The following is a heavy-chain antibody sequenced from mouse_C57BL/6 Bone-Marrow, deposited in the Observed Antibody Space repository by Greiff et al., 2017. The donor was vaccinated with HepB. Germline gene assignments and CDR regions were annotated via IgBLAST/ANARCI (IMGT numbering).Heavy chain of an antibody. CDR1: GIAFSRYW. CDR3: ASLYEYDY. D-gene: IGHD2-4*01. CDR2: INPDSSTI. V-gene: IGHV4-1*01. J-gene: IGHJ2*01. Sequence: EVQLQQSGGGLVQPGGSLKLSCAASGIAFSRYWMSWVRRAPGKGLEWIGEINPDSSTINYAPSLKDKFIISRDNAKNTLYLQMSKVRSEDTALYYCASLYEYDYWGQGTTLTVSS.